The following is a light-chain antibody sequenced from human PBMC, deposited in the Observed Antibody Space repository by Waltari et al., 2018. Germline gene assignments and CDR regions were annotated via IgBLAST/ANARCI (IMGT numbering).Light chain of an antibody. CDR1: QSVSSY. CDR2: EAS. V-gene: IGKV3-11*01. CDR3: QQRSNWPLLT. Sequence: EIVLTQSPATLSLSPGERATLSCRASQSVSSYLAWYQQKPGQAPRLLIYEASKRATGIPARFSGGGSGTDFTLTISSLEPEDFAVYYCQQRSNWPLLTFGGGTKVEIK. J-gene: IGKJ4*01.